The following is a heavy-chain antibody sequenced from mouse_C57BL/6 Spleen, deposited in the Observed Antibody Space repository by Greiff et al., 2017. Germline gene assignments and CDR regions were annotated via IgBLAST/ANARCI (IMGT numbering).Heavy chain of an antibody. D-gene: IGHD1-2*01. CDR2: IDPSDSYT. CDR1: GYTFTSYW. J-gene: IGHJ2*01. Sequence: VQLQQPGAELVKPGASVKLSCKASGYTFTSYWMQWVKQRPGQGLEWIGEIDPSDSYTNYNQKFKGKATLTVDTSSSTAYMQLSSLTSEDSAVYYCARRGITTVDYWGQGTPLTVSS. V-gene: IGHV1-50*01. CDR3: ARRGITTVDY.